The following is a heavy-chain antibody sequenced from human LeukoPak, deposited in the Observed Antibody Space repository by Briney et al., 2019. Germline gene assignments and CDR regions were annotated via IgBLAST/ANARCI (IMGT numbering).Heavy chain of an antibody. Sequence: GASLKISCKTSGSVFTDYWIGWVRPVPGKGLEWMGIIYPDDSDTRYSPSFQGQVTISADKSTSTAYLQWSSLKASDTAMYYCARGAPIFYYFESWGQGTLVSVSA. V-gene: IGHV5-51*01. J-gene: IGHJ4*02. CDR1: GSVFTDYW. CDR2: IYPDDSDT. CDR3: ARGAPIFYYFES.